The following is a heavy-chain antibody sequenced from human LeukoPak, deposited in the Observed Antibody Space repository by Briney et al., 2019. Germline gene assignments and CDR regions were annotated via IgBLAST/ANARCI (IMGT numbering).Heavy chain of an antibody. CDR3: ARVDTIFGVAQNWFDP. V-gene: IGHV1-2*02. J-gene: IGHJ5*02. CDR1: GYTFTGYY. CDR2: INPNSGGT. D-gene: IGHD3-3*01. Sequence: ASVKVSCKASGYTFTGYYMHWVRQAPGQGLEWMGWINPNSGGTNYAQKFQARVTMTRDTSISTAYMELSRLRSDDTAVYYCARVDTIFGVAQNWFDPWGQGTLVTVSS.